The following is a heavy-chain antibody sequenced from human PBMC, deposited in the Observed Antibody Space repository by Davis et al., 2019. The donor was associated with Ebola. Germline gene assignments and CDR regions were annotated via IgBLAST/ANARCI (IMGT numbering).Heavy chain of an antibody. CDR1: GYTFTGYL. D-gene: IGHD6-19*01. Sequence: AASVKVSCKASGYTFTGYLMHWVRQAPGQGLEWMGWINPNSGDTNYAQKFQGRVTVTRDTSSSTAHMELRSLTSDDTAVYYCARGTAVAGTLATPFDYWGQGTLVTVSS. J-gene: IGHJ4*02. CDR3: ARGTAVAGTLATPFDY. V-gene: IGHV1-2*02. CDR2: INPNSGDT.